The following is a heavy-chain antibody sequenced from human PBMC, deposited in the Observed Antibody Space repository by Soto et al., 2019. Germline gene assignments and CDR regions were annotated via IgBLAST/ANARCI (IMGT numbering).Heavy chain of an antibody. D-gene: IGHD3-10*01. CDR3: ARVFYYGSGSYSPYGMDV. CDR2: VSPPFRTS. Sequence: QVQLVQSGAEVKKPGSSVKVSCKTSGVSFNNNGIGWVRQAPGHGLEWMGGVSPPFRTSNYAGKFQGRISITADASTGTVDMELSILTSEDTAQYYCARVFYYGSGSYSPYGMDVWGQGTTVTVSS. J-gene: IGHJ6*02. CDR1: GVSFNNNG. V-gene: IGHV1-69*01.